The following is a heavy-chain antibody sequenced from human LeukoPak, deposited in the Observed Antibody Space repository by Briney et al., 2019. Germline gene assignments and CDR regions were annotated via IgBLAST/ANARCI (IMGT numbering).Heavy chain of an antibody. Sequence: PSETLSLTCTVSGGSISSYYWSWIRQPPGKGLEWIGYIYYSGSTNYNPSLKSRVTISVDTSKNQFSLKLSSVTAADTAVYYCARESYDRSGYYLDYWGQGTLVTVSS. CDR1: GGSISSYY. V-gene: IGHV4-59*01. D-gene: IGHD3-22*01. CDR3: ARESYDRSGYYLDY. CDR2: IYYSGST. J-gene: IGHJ4*02.